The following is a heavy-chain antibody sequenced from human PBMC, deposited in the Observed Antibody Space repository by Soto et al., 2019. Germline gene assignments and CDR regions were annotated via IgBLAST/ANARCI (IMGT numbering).Heavy chain of an antibody. J-gene: IGHJ4*02. Sequence: ASVKVSCKASGYTFTSYGISWVRQAPGQGLEWMGWISAYNGNTNYAQKLQGRVTMTTDTSTSTAYMELRSLRSDDTAVYYCARDGDYGDYAEPYFDYWGQGTLVTVLL. V-gene: IGHV1-18*01. CDR3: ARDGDYGDYAEPYFDY. CDR1: GYTFTSYG. CDR2: ISAYNGNT. D-gene: IGHD4-17*01.